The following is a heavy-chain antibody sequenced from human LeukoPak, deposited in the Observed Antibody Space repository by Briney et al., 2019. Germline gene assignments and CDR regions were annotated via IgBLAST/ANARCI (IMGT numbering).Heavy chain of an antibody. CDR3: ARDGVEFYNWFDP. CDR1: GFTFSSYW. V-gene: IGHV3-74*01. J-gene: IGHJ5*02. CDR2: INSDGSST. Sequence: TGGSLRLSCAASGFTFSSYWMHWVRQAPGRGLVWVSRINSDGSSTTYADSVKGRFTISRDNAKNTLYLQMNSLRAEDTAVYYCARDGVEFYNWFDPWGQGTLVTVSS. D-gene: IGHD2-21*01.